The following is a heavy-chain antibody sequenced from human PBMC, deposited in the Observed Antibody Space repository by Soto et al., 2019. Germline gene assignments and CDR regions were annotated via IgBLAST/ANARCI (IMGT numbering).Heavy chain of an antibody. CDR1: GFTFSSYA. V-gene: IGHV3-30-3*01. Sequence: QVQLVESGGGVVQPGRSLRLSCAASGFTFSSYAMHWVRQAPGKGLEWVAVISYDGSNKYYADSVKGRFTISRDNSKNTLYLQMNSLRTEDTAVYYCARGFDLWGRGTLVTVS. CDR3: ARGFDL. CDR2: ISYDGSNK. J-gene: IGHJ2*01.